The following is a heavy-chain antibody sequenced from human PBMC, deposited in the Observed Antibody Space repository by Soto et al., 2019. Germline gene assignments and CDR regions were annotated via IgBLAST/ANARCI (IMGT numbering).Heavy chain of an antibody. CDR1: GGSISSAGYY. CDR2: IYYSGSI. V-gene: IGHV4-31*11. CDR3: ARSGRPNGVHDVFDI. J-gene: IGHJ3*02. Sequence: SETLSLTCAVSGGSISSAGYYWSWIRQHPGKGLEWIGFIYYSGSIYYNPSLKSRVTISVDTSKNQFSLKLTSVTAADTAVYYCARSGRPNGVHDVFDIRGPGTIGPVSS. D-gene: IGHD2-8*01.